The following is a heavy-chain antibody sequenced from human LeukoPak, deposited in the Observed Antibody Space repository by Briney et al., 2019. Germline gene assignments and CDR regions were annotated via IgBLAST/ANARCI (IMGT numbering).Heavy chain of an antibody. CDR2: ISYDGSNK. V-gene: IGHV3-30*18. J-gene: IGHJ4*02. CDR3: AKTDRSGGY. D-gene: IGHD3-10*01. CDR1: GFTFSSYG. Sequence: PGGSLRLSCAASGFTFSSYGMHWVRRAPGKGLEWVAVISYDGSNKYYADSVKGRFTISRDNSKNTLYLQMNSLRAEDTAVYYCAKTDRSGGYWGQGTLVTVSS.